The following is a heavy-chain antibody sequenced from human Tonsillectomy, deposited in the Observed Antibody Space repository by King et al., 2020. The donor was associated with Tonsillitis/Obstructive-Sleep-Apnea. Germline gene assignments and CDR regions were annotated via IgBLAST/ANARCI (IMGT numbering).Heavy chain of an antibody. V-gene: IGHV1-69*04. CDR1: GGPFSGYA. J-gene: IGHJ4*02. CDR3: ARDAGYCTTTSCYKPLGY. D-gene: IGHD2-2*02. Sequence: QLVQSGAEVKKPGSSVKVSCKASGGPFSGYAINWVRQAPGQGLEWMGRIIPIFNIANYAQKFQGRVTITADKSTSTAYMELNSLRSEDTAMYYCARDAGYCTTTSCYKPLGYWGQGTLVTVSS. CDR2: IIPIFNIA.